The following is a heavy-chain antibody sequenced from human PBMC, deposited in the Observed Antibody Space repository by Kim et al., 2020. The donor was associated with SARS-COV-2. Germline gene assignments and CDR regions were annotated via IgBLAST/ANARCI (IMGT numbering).Heavy chain of an antibody. CDR3: ATGLRYFVGTDV. Sequence: IYAQKFRGRVTMTEDTSTDTAYMELSSLRSEDTAVYYCATGLRYFVGTDVWGQGTTVTVSS. V-gene: IGHV1-24*01. D-gene: IGHD3-9*01. J-gene: IGHJ6*02.